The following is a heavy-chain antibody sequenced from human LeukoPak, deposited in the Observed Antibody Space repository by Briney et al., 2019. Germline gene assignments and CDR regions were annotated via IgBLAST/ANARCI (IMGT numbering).Heavy chain of an antibody. D-gene: IGHD6-13*01. Sequence: SQTLSLTCTVSGGSISSGGYYWSWIRQPPGKGLEWIGYIYHSGSTYYNPSLKSRVTISVDRSKNQFSLKLSSVTAADTAVYYCARVYSSSWSPPNGYFQHWGQGTLVTVSS. V-gene: IGHV4-30-2*01. J-gene: IGHJ1*01. CDR2: IYHSGST. CDR3: ARVYSSSWSPPNGYFQH. CDR1: GGSISSGGYY.